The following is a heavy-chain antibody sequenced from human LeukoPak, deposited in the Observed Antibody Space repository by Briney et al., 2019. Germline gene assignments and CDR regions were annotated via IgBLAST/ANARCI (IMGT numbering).Heavy chain of an antibody. J-gene: IGHJ6*02. Sequence: SETLSLTCAVYGGSFSGYYWSWIRQPAGKELEWIGEINHSGITNYNPSLKSRVTISVDTSKNQFSLKLSSVTAADTAVYYCARGSSSLDYDYYGMDVWGQGTTVTVSS. CDR3: ARGSSSLDYDYYGMDV. V-gene: IGHV4-34*01. D-gene: IGHD6-6*01. CDR1: GGSFSGYY. CDR2: INHSGIT.